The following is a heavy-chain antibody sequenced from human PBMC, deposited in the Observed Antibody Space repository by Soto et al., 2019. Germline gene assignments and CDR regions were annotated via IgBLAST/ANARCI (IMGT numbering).Heavy chain of an antibody. J-gene: IGHJ6*02. CDR1: GYTFTNYW. CDR2: IYPYDSDT. CDR3: ARRPSNYYGVDV. Sequence: VESLKISCKGFGYTFTNYWVSCFLEMPGKGLEWMGIIYPYDSDTRYSPSFQGQVTLSADKPINTAYLQWNSLKASDTAMYYCARRPSNYYGVDVWGQGTTVTVSS. V-gene: IGHV5-51*01.